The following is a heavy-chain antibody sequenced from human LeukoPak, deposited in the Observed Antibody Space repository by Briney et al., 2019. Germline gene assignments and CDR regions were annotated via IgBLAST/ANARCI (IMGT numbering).Heavy chain of an antibody. CDR2: ITTSDGNT. D-gene: IGHD3-3*01. CDR3: AKDQSDFWSGYYYFDY. CDR1: GFTFSSYT. J-gene: IGHJ4*02. V-gene: IGHV3-23*01. Sequence: GGSLRLSCAASGFTFSSYTMSWVRQAPGKGLEWVSTITTSDGNTYYADSVKGRFTVSRDNSKNTLFLQMNSLRAEDTAVYYCAKDQSDFWSGYYYFDYWGQGTLVTVSS.